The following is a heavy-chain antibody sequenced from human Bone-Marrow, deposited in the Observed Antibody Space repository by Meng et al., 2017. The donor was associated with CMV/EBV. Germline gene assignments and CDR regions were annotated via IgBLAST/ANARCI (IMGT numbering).Heavy chain of an antibody. V-gene: IGHV1-2*02. D-gene: IGHD4-11*01. J-gene: IGHJ6*02. CDR3: ARWVYDYNRVPGMDV. Sequence: ASVKVSCKASGYVFTGYYMHWVRQAPGQGLEWMGWINPDSGGTNNAQKFQGRVTMTRDTSISTAYMELSRLRSDDTAMYYCARWVYDYNRVPGMDVWGQGTTVTVSS. CDR1: GYVFTGYY. CDR2: INPDSGGT.